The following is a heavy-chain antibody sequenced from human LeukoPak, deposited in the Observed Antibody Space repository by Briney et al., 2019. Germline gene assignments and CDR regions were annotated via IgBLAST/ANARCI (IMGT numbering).Heavy chain of an antibody. D-gene: IGHD2-15*01. CDR1: GYTFTSYG. J-gene: IGHJ5*02. CDR2: ISAYNGNT. CDR3: ARAGARYCSGGSCYAEDWFDP. V-gene: IGHV1-18*01. Sequence: ASVKVSCKASGYTFTSYGISWVRQAPGQGLEWMGWISAYNGNTNYAQKLQGRVTMTTDTSTGTAYMELRSLRSDDTAVYYCARAGARYCSGGSCYAEDWFDPWGQGTLVTVSS.